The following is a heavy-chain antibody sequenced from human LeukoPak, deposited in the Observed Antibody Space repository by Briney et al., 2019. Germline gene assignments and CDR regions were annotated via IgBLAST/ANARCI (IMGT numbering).Heavy chain of an antibody. Sequence: ASVKVSCKVSGYTLTELSMHWVRQAPGKGLEWMGGFDPEDGETIYAQKFQGRVTMTEDTSTDTAYMALSRLRSEDTAVYYCATSGYSSGWYDRHWGEGTLVTVSS. CDR2: FDPEDGET. CDR3: ATSGYSSGWYDRH. V-gene: IGHV1-24*01. J-gene: IGHJ4*02. CDR1: GYTLTELS. D-gene: IGHD6-19*01.